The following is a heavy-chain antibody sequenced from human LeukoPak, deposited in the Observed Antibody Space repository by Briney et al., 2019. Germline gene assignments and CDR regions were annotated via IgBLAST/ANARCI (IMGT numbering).Heavy chain of an antibody. CDR3: ARGVSDSGYYYMDV. CDR1: GFTFSDHY. CDR2: TRNKAKSYTT. Sequence: GGSLRLSCAASGFTFSDHYMDWVRQAPGKGLEWVGRTRNKAKSYTTEYAASVKGRFTVSRDDSKSSLYLQVNSLKTEDTAVYYCARGVSDSGYYYMDVWGTGTTVTVSS. D-gene: IGHD2-15*01. J-gene: IGHJ6*03. V-gene: IGHV3-72*01.